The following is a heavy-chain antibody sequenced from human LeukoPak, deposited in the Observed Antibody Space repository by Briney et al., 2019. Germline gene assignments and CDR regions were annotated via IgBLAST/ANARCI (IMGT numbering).Heavy chain of an antibody. CDR3: ARGGSRIAVAGNYYYYYMDV. CDR1: GYTFTGYY. CDR2: MNPNSGDT. Sequence: ASVKVSCKASGYTFTGYYMRWVRQAPGQGLEWMGWMNPNSGDTNHAQKFRGRVTMTRDTSISTAYMELSRLRSDDTAVYYCARGGSRIAVAGNYYYYYMDVWGKGTTVTVSS. J-gene: IGHJ6*03. V-gene: IGHV1-2*02. D-gene: IGHD6-19*01.